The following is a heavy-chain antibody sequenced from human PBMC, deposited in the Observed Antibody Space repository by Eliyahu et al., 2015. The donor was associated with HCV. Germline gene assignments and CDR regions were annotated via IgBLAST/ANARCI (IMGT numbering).Heavy chain of an antibody. Sequence: EVQLVESGGGLVQPGRSLRLSCTTSGFTFGXYAXXWVRQAPGKGLGWVGFIRSKSYGGTAEYAASVKGRFTISRDDSKSIAYLQLDSLKTEDTAVYYCTREMDQWLVFNKNDFEYWGQGTLVTVSS. V-gene: IGHV3-49*04. CDR2: IRSKSYGGTA. CDR3: TREMDQWLVFNKNDFEY. J-gene: IGHJ4*02. D-gene: IGHD6-19*01. CDR1: GFTFGXYA.